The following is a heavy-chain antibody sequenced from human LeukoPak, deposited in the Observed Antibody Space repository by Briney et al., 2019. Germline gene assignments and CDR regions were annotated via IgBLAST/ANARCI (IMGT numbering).Heavy chain of an antibody. CDR3: ARDDSTWWFDP. V-gene: IGHV7-4-1*02. Sequence: GASVKVFCKASGYTFTGYYMHWVRQAPGQGLEWMGWINTNTGNPTYAQGFTGRFVFSLDTSVSTAYLQISSLKAEDTAVYYCARDDSTWWFDPWGQGTLVTVPS. CDR1: GYTFTGYY. CDR2: INTNTGNP. D-gene: IGHD6-13*01. J-gene: IGHJ5*02.